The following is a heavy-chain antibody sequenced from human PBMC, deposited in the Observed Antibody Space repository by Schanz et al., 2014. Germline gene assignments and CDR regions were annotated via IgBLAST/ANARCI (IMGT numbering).Heavy chain of an antibody. V-gene: IGHV3-23*04. CDR3: AKDISDTSGKDDY. Sequence: EVQLVESGGGLVQPGGSLRLSCAVSGFIVRSNYMTWVRQAPGKGLLWVSSISGTGGDDTYYADSVKGRFTISRDNSKNTLFLQMNSLRVEDSAIYYCAKDISDTSGKDDYWGQGTLXTVSS. CDR2: ISGTGGDDT. CDR1: GFIVRSNY. D-gene: IGHD3-22*01. J-gene: IGHJ4*02.